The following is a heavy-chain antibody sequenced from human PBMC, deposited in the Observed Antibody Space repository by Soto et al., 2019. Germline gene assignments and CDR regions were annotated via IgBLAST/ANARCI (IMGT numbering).Heavy chain of an antibody. Sequence: PSETLSLTCTVSGGSISSGDYYWSWIRQPPGKGLEWIGYIYYSATTYYNPSLKSRLTISIDTSKNQFSLKLSSVTAADTAMYFCARGFRGVYFDFWGQGTLVTVS. V-gene: IGHV4-30-4*01. CDR2: IYYSATT. J-gene: IGHJ4*02. D-gene: IGHD3-10*01. CDR1: GGSISSGDYY. CDR3: ARGFRGVYFDF.